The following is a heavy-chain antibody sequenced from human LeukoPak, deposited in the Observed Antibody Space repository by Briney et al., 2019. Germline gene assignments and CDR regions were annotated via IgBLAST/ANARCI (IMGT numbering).Heavy chain of an antibody. CDR3: ARDPRAAAGLDYYYGMDV. CDR2: IYYSGST. J-gene: IGHJ6*04. CDR1: GGSISSYY. D-gene: IGHD6-13*01. V-gene: IGHV4-59*01. Sequence: SETPSLTCTVSGGSISSYYWSWIRQPPGKGLEWIGYIYYSGSTNYNPSLKSRVTISVDTSKNQFSLKLSSVTAADTAVYYCARDPRAAAGLDYYYGMDVWGKGTTVTVSS.